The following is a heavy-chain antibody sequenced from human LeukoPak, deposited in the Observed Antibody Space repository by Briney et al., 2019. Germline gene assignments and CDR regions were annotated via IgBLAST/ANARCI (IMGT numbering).Heavy chain of an antibody. Sequence: SETLSLTCTVSGGSISSSSYYWGWLRQPPGTGLEWIGSIYYSGSTYYNPSLKSRVTISVDTSKNQFSLKLSSVTAADTAVYYCASKEGLLWFGENPWGQGTLVTVSS. V-gene: IGHV4-39*07. CDR1: GGSISSSSYY. D-gene: IGHD3-10*01. J-gene: IGHJ5*02. CDR3: ASKEGLLWFGENP. CDR2: IYYSGST.